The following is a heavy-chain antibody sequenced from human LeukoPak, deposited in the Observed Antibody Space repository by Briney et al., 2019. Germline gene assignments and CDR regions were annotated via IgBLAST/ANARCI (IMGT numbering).Heavy chain of an antibody. CDR2: IYPDDSDT. CDR1: GNSFASYW. D-gene: IGHD6-13*01. Sequence: GGSLKISCKGSGNSFASYWIGWVRQMPGKGLEWMGIIYPDDSDTRYSPSFQGQVTITADKSISTAYLQWNSLKASDTAMYFCARRIAGSGSDYWGQGTLVTVSS. J-gene: IGHJ4*02. V-gene: IGHV5-51*01. CDR3: ARRIAGSGSDY.